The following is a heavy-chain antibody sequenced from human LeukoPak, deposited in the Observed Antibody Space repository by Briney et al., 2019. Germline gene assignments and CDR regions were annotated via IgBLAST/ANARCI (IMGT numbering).Heavy chain of an antibody. J-gene: IGHJ1*01. CDR1: GFTFSSYG. V-gene: IGHV3-30*18. CDR2: ISYDGSNK. D-gene: IGHD4-11*01. Sequence: PGRSLRLSCAASGFTFSSYGMHWVRQAPGKGLEWVAVISYDGSNKYYADSVKGRFTISRDNSKNTLYLQMNSLRAEDTAVYYCAKARDYAEYFQHWGQGTLVTASS. CDR3: AKARDYAEYFQH.